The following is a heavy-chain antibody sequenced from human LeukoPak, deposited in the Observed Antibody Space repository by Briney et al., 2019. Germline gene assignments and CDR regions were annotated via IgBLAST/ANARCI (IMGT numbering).Heavy chain of an antibody. CDR3: ARGDDSYYYYMDV. CDR1: GFTFDDYG. J-gene: IGHJ6*03. V-gene: IGHV3-20*04. D-gene: IGHD1-1*01. CDR2: INWNGGST. Sequence: GGSLRLSCAASGFTFDDYGMSWARQAPGKGLEWVSGINWNGGSTGYADSVKGRFTISRDNAKNSLYLQMNSLRAEDTALYYCARGDDSYYYYMDVWGKGTTVTVSS.